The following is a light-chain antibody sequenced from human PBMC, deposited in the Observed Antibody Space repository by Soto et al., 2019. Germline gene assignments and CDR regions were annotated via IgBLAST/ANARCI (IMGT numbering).Light chain of an antibody. J-gene: IGLJ3*02. CDR1: TSNIGNKY. V-gene: IGLV1-51*01. Sequence: QSVLTQPPSVSAAPGQKVTISCSGSTSNIGNKYVSWYQQLPGTAPKLLIYDNDKRPSGIPDRFSGSKSGTSATLGITGLQTGDEADYYCETWDTSLSAWVFGGGTKVTVL. CDR2: DND. CDR3: ETWDTSLSAWV.